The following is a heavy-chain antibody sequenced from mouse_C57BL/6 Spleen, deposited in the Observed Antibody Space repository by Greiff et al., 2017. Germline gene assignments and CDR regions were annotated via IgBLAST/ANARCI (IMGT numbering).Heavy chain of an antibody. CDR1: GFTFSDYG. CDR3: ARGWDVGAWFAY. Sequence: DVQLVESGGGLVKPGGSLKLSCAASGFTFSDYGMHWVRQAPEKGLVWVAYISSGSSTIYYAATVKGRFTISRDNAKNTLFLQMTSLRSEDTAMYYCARGWDVGAWFAYWGQGTLVTVSA. CDR2: ISSGSSTI. V-gene: IGHV5-17*01. D-gene: IGHD4-1*01. J-gene: IGHJ3*01.